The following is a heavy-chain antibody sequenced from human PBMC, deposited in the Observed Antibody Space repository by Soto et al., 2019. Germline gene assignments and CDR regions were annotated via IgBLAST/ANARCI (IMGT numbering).Heavy chain of an antibody. D-gene: IGHD4-4*01. V-gene: IGHV4-39*01. Sequence: SETLSLTCTVSGGSISSSSYYWGWIRQPPGKGLEWIGSIYYSGSTYYNPSLKSRVTISVDTSKNQFSLKLSSVTAADTAVYYCARHAAHDYRGAGPPHPGYYYMDVWGKGTTVTVSS. CDR2: IYYSGST. CDR1: GGSISSSSYY. CDR3: ARHAAHDYRGAGPPHPGYYYMDV. J-gene: IGHJ6*03.